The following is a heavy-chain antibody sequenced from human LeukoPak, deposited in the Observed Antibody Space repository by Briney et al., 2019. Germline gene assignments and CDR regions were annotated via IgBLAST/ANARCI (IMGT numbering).Heavy chain of an antibody. CDR3: ARAPLDRYCSSTSCSLAGWFDP. J-gene: IGHJ5*02. D-gene: IGHD2-2*01. CDR2: ISYDGSNK. V-gene: IGHV3-30-3*01. Sequence: GGSLRLSCAASGFTFSSYAMSWVRQAPGKGLEWVAVISYDGSNKYYADSVKGRFTISRDNSKNTLYLQMSSLRAEDTAVYYCARAPLDRYCSSTSCSLAGWFDPWGQGTLVTVSS. CDR1: GFTFSSYA.